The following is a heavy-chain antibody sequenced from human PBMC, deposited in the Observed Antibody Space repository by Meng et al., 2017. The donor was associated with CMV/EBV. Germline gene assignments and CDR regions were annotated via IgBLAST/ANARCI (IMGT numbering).Heavy chain of an antibody. CDR3: ARGSHYYYYGMDV. V-gene: IGHV3-30*02. CDR1: GFTFSSYG. J-gene: IGHJ6*02. Sequence: GESLKISCAASGFTFSSYGMHWVRQAPGKGLEWVAFIRYDGSNKYYADSVKGRFTISRDNSKNTLYLQMNSLRAEDTAVYYCARGSHYYYYGMDVWGQGTTVTVSS. CDR2: IRYDGSNK.